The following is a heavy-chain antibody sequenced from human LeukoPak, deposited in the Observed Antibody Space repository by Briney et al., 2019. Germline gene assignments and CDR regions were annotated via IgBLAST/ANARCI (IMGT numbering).Heavy chain of an antibody. J-gene: IGHJ4*02. Sequence: SETLSLTCAVSGGSINSGGYSWSWIRQPPGKGLEWIGYIYHSGSTYYNPSLKSRVTISVDRSKNQFSLKLSSVTAADTAVYYCARERHPGSYGSYYFDYWGQGTLVTVSS. CDR1: GGSINSGGYS. CDR3: ARERHPGSYGSYYFDY. V-gene: IGHV4-30-2*01. CDR2: IYHSGST. D-gene: IGHD5-18*01.